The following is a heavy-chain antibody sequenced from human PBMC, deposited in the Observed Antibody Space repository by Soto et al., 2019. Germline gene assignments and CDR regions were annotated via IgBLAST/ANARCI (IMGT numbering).Heavy chain of an antibody. CDR2: IYYSGST. V-gene: IGHV4-30-4*01. Sequence: QVQLQESGPGLVKPSQTLSLTCTVSGGSISSGDYYWSWIRQPPGKGLEWIGYIYYSGSTYYNPSLKSRVTRSVDPSKNQFSLKLSSVTAADTAVYYCARTPITMIVGGMEVWGQGTTVTVSS. CDR1: GGSISSGDYY. D-gene: IGHD3-22*01. J-gene: IGHJ6*02. CDR3: ARTPITMIVGGMEV.